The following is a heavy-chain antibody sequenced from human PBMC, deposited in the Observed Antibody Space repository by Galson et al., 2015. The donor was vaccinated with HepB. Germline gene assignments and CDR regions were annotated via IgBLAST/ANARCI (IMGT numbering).Heavy chain of an antibody. D-gene: IGHD6-19*01. CDR2: IIRMFGTT. V-gene: IGHV1-69*13. Sequence: SVKVSCKASGDIFSNYAVSWVRQVPGQGLEWMGGIIRMFGTTNYAPKFQGRVTINADESTATAYMELRSLRDDDTAVYYCARGRLVAGRHYFDSWGQGTLVTVSS. CDR3: ARGRLVAGRHYFDS. J-gene: IGHJ4*02. CDR1: GDIFSNYA.